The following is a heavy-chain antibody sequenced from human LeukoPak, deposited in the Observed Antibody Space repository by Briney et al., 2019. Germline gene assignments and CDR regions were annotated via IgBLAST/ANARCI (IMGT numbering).Heavy chain of an antibody. CDR3: ARDVYDSWSGWWAFDI. Sequence: SETLSLTCTVSGGSISSYYWSWIRQPPGKGLEWIGYIYYSGSTNYNPSLKSRVTISVDTSKNQFSLKLSSVTAADTAVYYCARDVYDSWSGWWAFDIWGQGTMVTVSS. J-gene: IGHJ3*02. CDR2: IYYSGST. D-gene: IGHD3-3*01. CDR1: GGSISSYY. V-gene: IGHV4-59*01.